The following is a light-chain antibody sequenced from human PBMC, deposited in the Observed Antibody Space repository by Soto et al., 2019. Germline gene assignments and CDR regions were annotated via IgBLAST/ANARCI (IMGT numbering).Light chain of an antibody. J-gene: IGLJ3*02. V-gene: IGLV3-21*02. CDR2: DDS. Sequence: SYELTQPPSVSVAPGQTATVTCGGRNIGSKSVHWYQQKPGQAPVLVVHDDSDRPSGIPGRFSGSNSGDTATLTISGVEAGDEAYYYCQVWDRSSNHWVFGGGTKLTVL. CDR3: QVWDRSSNHWV. CDR1: NIGSKS.